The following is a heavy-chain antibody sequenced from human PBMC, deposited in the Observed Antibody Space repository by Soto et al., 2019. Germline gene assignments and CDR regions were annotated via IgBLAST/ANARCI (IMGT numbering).Heavy chain of an antibody. CDR1: VGTFSTSA. CDR3: ARDQDRQQVGGNYSYMLDV. Sequence: QVQLEQSGAEVKKPGSSVKVSCKASVGTFSTSAISWLRQAPGQGLEWMGGIMPIFRTPDYAQKFQGRVTLTASESNSTDYKELRRLRSEDTAVYYCARDQDRQQVGGNYSYMLDVWGQGTTVTVTS. J-gene: IGHJ6*02. CDR2: IMPIFRTP. V-gene: IGHV1-69*13. D-gene: IGHD1-7*01.